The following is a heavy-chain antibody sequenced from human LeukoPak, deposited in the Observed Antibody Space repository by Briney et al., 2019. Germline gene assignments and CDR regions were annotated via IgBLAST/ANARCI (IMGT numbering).Heavy chain of an antibody. CDR3: ARDSRGRSGSYPQAYSDY. V-gene: IGHV3-53*01. CDR1: GFTVSSNY. CDR2: IYSGGST. Sequence: PGGSLRLSCAASGFTVSSNYMSWVRQAPGKGLEWVSVIYSGGSTYYADSVKGRFTISRDNSKNTLYLQMNSLRAEDTAVYYCARDSRGRSGSYPQAYSDYWGQGTLVTVSS. D-gene: IGHD3-10*01. J-gene: IGHJ4*02.